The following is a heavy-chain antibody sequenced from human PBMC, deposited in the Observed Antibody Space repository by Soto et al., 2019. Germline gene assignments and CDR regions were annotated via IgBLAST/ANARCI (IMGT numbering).Heavy chain of an antibody. CDR2: IYYSGST. D-gene: IGHD3-3*01. V-gene: IGHV4-39*01. CDR3: ARHRIDFHRQWSRFDY. Sequence: QLQLQESGPGLVKPSETLSLTCTVSGGSISSSSYYWGWIRQPPGKGLEWIGSIYYSGSTYYNPSLKSRVTISVDTSKNQFSLKLSSVTAADTAVYYCARHRIDFHRQWSRFDYWGQGTLVTVSS. CDR1: GGSISSSSYY. J-gene: IGHJ4*02.